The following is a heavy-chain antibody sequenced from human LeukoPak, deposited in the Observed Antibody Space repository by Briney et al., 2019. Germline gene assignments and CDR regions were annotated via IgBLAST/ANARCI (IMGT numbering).Heavy chain of an antibody. CDR2: IQDDGTNH. V-gene: IGHV3-30*02. CDR1: GFTFSSHY. CDR3: ARGGGLDV. J-gene: IGHJ6*02. D-gene: IGHD3-16*01. Sequence: GGFLRLSCAASGFTFSSHYMHWVRQAPGKGLEWVAFIQDDGTNHWSADSVKGRFTVSRDNSMDTLYLQMSNLRAEDTAVYFCARGGGLDVWGQGATVTVSS.